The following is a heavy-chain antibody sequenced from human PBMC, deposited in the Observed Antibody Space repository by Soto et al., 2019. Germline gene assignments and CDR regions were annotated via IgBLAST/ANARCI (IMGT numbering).Heavy chain of an antibody. CDR1: GFTFSGYW. CDR2: IKQDGSEK. V-gene: IGHV3-7*01. Sequence: EVQLVESGGGLVQPGGSLRLSCAASGFTFSGYWMSWVRQAPGKGLEWVANIKQDGSEKYYVDSVKGRFTISRDNAKNSLYLLMNSLSAEDTAVYYCAKNNRYCSSTNCFVFDYWGQGTLVTVSP. J-gene: IGHJ4*02. D-gene: IGHD2-2*01. CDR3: AKNNRYCSSTNCFVFDY.